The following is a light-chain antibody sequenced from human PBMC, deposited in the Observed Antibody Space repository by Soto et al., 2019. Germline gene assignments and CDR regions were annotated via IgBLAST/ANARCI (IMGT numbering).Light chain of an antibody. Sequence: DIQMTQSPSSVYASVGDRVTITCRASQGSSSLLAGYQQKPGKAPKLLTHTASSLQSGVPSRFSGSGSGTDFTLTITSLQPEDFATCYCQRANSFPLTFGGGTKVEIK. J-gene: IGKJ4*01. CDR1: QGSSSL. CDR2: TAS. CDR3: QRANSFPLT. V-gene: IGKV1-12*01.